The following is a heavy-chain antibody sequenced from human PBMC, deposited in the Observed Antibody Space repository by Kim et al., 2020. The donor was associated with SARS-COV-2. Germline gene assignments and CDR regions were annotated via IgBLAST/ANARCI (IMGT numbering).Heavy chain of an antibody. CDR2: ISGGAVNK. V-gene: IGHV3-23*01. Sequence: VGSLRLSCVASGFTFDTYAMSWVRQAPGKGLEWVSVISGGAVNKFYADSVRGRFPISRDNSNNMLYLQMNSLSDEDTALYYCAKMVIMDGYNYFYYYAMDVWGQGTTVTVSS. D-gene: IGHD2-21*01. CDR3: AKMVIMDGYNYFYYYAMDV. CDR1: GFTFDTYA. J-gene: IGHJ6*02.